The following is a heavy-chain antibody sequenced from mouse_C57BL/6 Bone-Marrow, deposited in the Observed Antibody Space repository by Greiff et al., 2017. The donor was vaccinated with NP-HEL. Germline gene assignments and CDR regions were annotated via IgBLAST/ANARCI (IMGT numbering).Heavy chain of an antibody. J-gene: IGHJ4*01. Sequence: VQLKQSGPELVKPGASVKISCKASGYTFTDYYMNWVKQSHGKSLEWIGDINPNNGGTSYNQKFKGKATLTVDKSSSTAYMELRSLTSEDSAVYYCARGPHYYGSSYYYYAMDYWGQGTSVTVSS. D-gene: IGHD1-1*01. CDR3: ARGPHYYGSSYYYYAMDY. V-gene: IGHV1-26*01. CDR1: GYTFTDYY. CDR2: INPNNGGT.